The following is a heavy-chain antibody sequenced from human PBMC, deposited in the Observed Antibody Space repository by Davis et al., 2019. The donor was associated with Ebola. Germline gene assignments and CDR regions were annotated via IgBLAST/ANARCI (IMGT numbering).Heavy chain of an antibody. D-gene: IGHD3-10*01. J-gene: IGHJ4*02. CDR3: ARGNYYGSGAFDY. CDR1: GGTFSSYT. Sequence: AASVKVSCKASGGTFSSYTITWVRQAPGQGLEWMGSIIPILGIADYAQKFQGRVTITADKSTSTASMELSSLRSEDTAVYYCARGNYYGSGAFDYWGQGTLVTVSS. V-gene: IGHV1-69*02. CDR2: IIPILGIA.